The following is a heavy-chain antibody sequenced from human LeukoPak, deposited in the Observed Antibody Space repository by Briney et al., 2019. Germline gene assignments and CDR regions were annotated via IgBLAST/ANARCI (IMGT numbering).Heavy chain of an antibody. V-gene: IGHV1-18*01. D-gene: IGHD3-22*01. CDR3: ARGSYYYDSSGYGTEYFQH. J-gene: IGHJ1*01. Sequence: ASVKVSCKASGYTFTSYGISWVRQAPGQGLEWMGWIRAYNGNTNYAQKLQGRVTMTTDTSTSTAYMELRSLRSDDTAVYYCARGSYYYDSSGYGTEYFQHWGQGTLVTVSS. CDR2: IRAYNGNT. CDR1: GYTFTSYG.